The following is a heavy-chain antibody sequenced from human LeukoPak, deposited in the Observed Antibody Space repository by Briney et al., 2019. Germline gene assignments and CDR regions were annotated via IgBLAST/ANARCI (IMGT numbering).Heavy chain of an antibody. Sequence: SETLSLTCTVSGGSISSGGYYWSWIRQHPGKGLEWIGYIYYSGSTYYNPSLKSRVTISVDTSKNQFSLKLSSVTAADTAVYYCARVPDYGDYVGSFGYWGQGTLVTVSS. J-gene: IGHJ4*02. CDR2: IYYSGST. CDR3: ARVPDYGDYVGSFGY. CDR1: GGSISSGGYY. V-gene: IGHV4-31*03. D-gene: IGHD4-17*01.